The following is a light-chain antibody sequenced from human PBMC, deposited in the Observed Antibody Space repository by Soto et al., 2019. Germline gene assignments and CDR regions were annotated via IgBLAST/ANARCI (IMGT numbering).Light chain of an antibody. CDR1: SSNIGSYA. J-gene: IGLJ1*01. Sequence: QSVLTQPPSASGTPGQRVTSSCSGSSSNIGSYAVNWYHQLPGTAPKLLIHSNNQRPSGVPDRFSGPKSGTSASLAITGLQSEDEADYYCAAWDGSLNGYVFGTGTKVTVL. CDR2: SNN. CDR3: AAWDGSLNGYV. V-gene: IGLV1-44*01.